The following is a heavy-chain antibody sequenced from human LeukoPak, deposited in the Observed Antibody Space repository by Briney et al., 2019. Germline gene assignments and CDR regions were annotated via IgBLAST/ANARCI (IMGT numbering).Heavy chain of an antibody. J-gene: IGHJ5*02. Sequence: PGGSLRLSWAASGFTFSSYAMSWVRQAPGKGLEWVSAISGSGGSTYYADSVKDRFTISKDNSKNTLYLQMNSLRTEDTAVYYCAKNLRSGYYRWFDPWGQGTLVTVSS. D-gene: IGHD3-22*01. V-gene: IGHV3-23*01. CDR3: AKNLRSGYYRWFDP. CDR1: GFTFSSYA. CDR2: ISGSGGST.